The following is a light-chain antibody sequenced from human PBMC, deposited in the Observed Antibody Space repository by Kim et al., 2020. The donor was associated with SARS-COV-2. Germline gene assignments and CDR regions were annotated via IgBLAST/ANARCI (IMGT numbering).Light chain of an antibody. CDR2: DND. V-gene: IGLV1-51*01. J-gene: IGLJ2*01. Sequence: QSVLTQPPSVSAAAGQDFTISCSGSSTNIGRNYVAWYQQLPGTAPKLLLFDNDKRPSGIPDRFSGSNSGPSATLAITGLQTGDDADYYCGTWDSSLSVALFGGGTQLTVL. CDR1: STNIGRNY. CDR3: GTWDSSLSVAL.